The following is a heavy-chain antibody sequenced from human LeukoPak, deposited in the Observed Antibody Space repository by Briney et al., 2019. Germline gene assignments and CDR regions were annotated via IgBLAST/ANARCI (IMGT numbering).Heavy chain of an antibody. CDR3: AKDHGESYYGSGSLFDY. Sequence: GSLRLSCAASGFTFSSYGMHWVRQAPGKGLEWVAVISYDGSNKYYADSVKGRFTISRDNSKNTLYLQMNSLRAEDTAVYYCAKDHGESYYGSGSLFDYWGQGTLVTVS. D-gene: IGHD3-10*01. CDR2: ISYDGSNK. J-gene: IGHJ4*02. CDR1: GFTFSSYG. V-gene: IGHV3-30*18.